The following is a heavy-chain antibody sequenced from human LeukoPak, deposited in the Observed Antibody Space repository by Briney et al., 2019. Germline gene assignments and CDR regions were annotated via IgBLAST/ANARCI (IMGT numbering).Heavy chain of an antibody. CDR2: INHSGST. D-gene: IGHD5-24*01. CDR1: GGSFSGYY. CDR3: ARGRRWLIY. J-gene: IGHJ4*02. V-gene: IGHV4-34*01. Sequence: RPSETLSLTCAVYGGSFSGYYWSWIRQPPGKGLEWIGEINHSGSTNYNPSLKSRVTISVDTSKNQFSLKLSSVTAADTAVYYCARGRRWLIYWGQGTLVTVSS.